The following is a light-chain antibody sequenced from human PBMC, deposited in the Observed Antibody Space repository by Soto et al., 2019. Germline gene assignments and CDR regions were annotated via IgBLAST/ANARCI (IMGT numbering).Light chain of an antibody. CDR1: TGAVTSGHY. V-gene: IGLV7-46*01. CDR2: DTS. J-gene: IGLJ2*01. Sequence: QAVVTQEPSLTVSPGATVTLTCGSSTGAVTSGHYPYWFQQKPGQAPRILIYDTSNKHSWTPARFSGSLLGGKAALTLSGAQPEDEADYYCLLSDPGGRSFGGGTKLTVL. CDR3: LLSDPGGRS.